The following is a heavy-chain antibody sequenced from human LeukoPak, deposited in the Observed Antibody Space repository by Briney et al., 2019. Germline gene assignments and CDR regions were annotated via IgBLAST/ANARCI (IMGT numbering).Heavy chain of an antibody. CDR1: GFTFSNYG. Sequence: GGSLRLSCAASGFTFSNYGMHWARQAPGKGLEWVALISYDGNNKYYADSVKGRFTISRDNSKNTLYLQMSSLSAEDTALYYCAREGNGAREGYGDYLIDYWGQGTPVTVSS. D-gene: IGHD4-17*01. J-gene: IGHJ4*02. CDR3: AREGNGAREGYGDYLIDY. V-gene: IGHV3-30*03. CDR2: ISYDGNNK.